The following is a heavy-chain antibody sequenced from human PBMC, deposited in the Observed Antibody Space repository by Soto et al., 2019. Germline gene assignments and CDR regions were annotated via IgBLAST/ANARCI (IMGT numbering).Heavy chain of an antibody. J-gene: IGHJ4*02. CDR2: INPNADTT. V-gene: IGHV1-46*01. CDR3: AREFGGSRVFDH. D-gene: IGHD1-26*01. Sequence: ASVKVSCESSLSIFTDYFIHWVRQAPGQGLEWMGIINPNADTTNYAQKFQGRVTVTRDTSTSTVYMEFRSLRSEDTAVYFCAREFGGSRVFDHWGQGTLVTVSS. CDR1: LSIFTDYF.